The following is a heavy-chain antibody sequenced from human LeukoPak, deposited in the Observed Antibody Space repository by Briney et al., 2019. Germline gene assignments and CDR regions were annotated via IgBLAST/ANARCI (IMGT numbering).Heavy chain of an antibody. D-gene: IGHD1-20*01. CDR2: IKSDGITI. CDR3: LRDLNWSLDQ. V-gene: IGHV3-74*01. J-gene: IGHJ4*02. Sequence: GGSLRLSYAASGFTFSNYMMHWVRQAPGKGLVWVSRIKSDGITITYADSVKGRFTISRDNAKNTLYLQMNSLRAEDTAVYYCLRDLNWSLDQWGQGTLDTVSS. CDR1: GFTFSNYM.